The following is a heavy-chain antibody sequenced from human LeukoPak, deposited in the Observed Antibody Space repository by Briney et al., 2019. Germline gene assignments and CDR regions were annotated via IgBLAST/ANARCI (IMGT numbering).Heavy chain of an antibody. V-gene: IGHV5-10-1*01. J-gene: IGHJ6*02. CDR1: GYSFTSYW. D-gene: IGHD2-21*02. CDR3: ATLGNCGGDCYSRRGYYYGMDV. CDR2: IDPSDSYT. Sequence: GESLKISCKGSGYSFTSYWISWVRQMPGKGLEWMGRIDPSDSYTNYSPSFQGHVTISADKSIGTAYLQWSSLKASDTAMYYCATLGNCGGDCYSRRGYYYGMDVWGQGTTVTVSS.